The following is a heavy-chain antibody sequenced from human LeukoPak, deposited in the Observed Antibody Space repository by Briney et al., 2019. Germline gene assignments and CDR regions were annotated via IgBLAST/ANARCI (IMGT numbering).Heavy chain of an antibody. V-gene: IGHV3-21*01. CDR3: ARDGGGMVGALYYFDS. CDR2: ISSSSSFI. J-gene: IGHJ4*02. CDR1: GFTFSSYS. D-gene: IGHD1-26*01. Sequence: GGSLRLSCVASGFTFSSYSMNWVRQAPGKGLEWVSSISSSSSFIYYADSVKGRLTISRDNAKNSLYLQMNSLRAEDTAVYYCARDGGGMVGALYYFDSWGQGTLVTVSS.